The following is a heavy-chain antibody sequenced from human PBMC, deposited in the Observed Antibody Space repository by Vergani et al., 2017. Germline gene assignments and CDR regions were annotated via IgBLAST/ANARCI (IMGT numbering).Heavy chain of an antibody. CDR2: INAGNGNT. CDR3: ARGPGYYDSSGYYPEGDY. Sequence: QVQLVQSGAAVKKPGASVKVSCKASGYTFTSYAMHWVRQAPGQRLEWMGWINAGNGNTKYSQKFQGRVTITRDTSASTAYMELSSLRSEDTAVYYCARGPGYYDSSGYYPEGDYWGQGTLVTVSS. V-gene: IGHV1-3*01. J-gene: IGHJ4*02. D-gene: IGHD3-22*01. CDR1: GYTFTSYA.